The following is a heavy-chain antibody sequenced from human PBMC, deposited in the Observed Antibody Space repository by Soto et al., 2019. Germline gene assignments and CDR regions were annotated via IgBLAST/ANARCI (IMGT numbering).Heavy chain of an antibody. V-gene: IGHV6-1*01. CDR1: GDSVSSNSAA. CDR3: ARNIAAAGRLELDY. J-gene: IGHJ4*02. CDR2: TYYRSKWYN. Sequence: PSQTLSLTCAISGDSVSSNSAAWNWIRQSPSRGLEWLGRTYYRSKWYNDYAVSVKSRITINPDTSKNQFSLQLNSVTPEDTVVYYCARNIAAAGRLELDYWGQGTLVTVSS. D-gene: IGHD6-13*01.